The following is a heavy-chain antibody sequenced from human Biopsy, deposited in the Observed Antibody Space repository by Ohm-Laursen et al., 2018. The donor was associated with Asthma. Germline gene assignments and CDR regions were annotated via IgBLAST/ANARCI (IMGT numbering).Heavy chain of an antibody. J-gene: IGHJ4*02. V-gene: IGHV4-31*03. Sequence: TLSLTCTVSYGSITSGGYYWTCIRQHPGKGLEWIGFIYYSGSTYYNPSLKSRVSISMDTSKNQFSLKLSSVTAADTAVYYCARAQDYYDSRGYYRSFDYWGQGTLVTVSS. D-gene: IGHD3-22*01. CDR3: ARAQDYYDSRGYYRSFDY. CDR2: IYYSGST. CDR1: YGSITSGGYY.